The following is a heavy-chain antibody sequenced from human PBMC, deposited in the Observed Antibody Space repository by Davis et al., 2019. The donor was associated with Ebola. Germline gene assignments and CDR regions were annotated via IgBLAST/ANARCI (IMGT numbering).Heavy chain of an antibody. CDR2: IYPGASDI. CDR3: ARHSGGLDF. J-gene: IGHJ6*02. V-gene: IGHV5-51*01. CDR1: GYPFTKYY. Sequence: PGGSLRLSCQGFGYPFTKYYISWVRQMPGKGLEWMGIIYPGASDIRYGPSFQGQVTFSADTSITTAYLQWSSLKASDTAMYYCARHSGGLDFWGQGTTVTVSS.